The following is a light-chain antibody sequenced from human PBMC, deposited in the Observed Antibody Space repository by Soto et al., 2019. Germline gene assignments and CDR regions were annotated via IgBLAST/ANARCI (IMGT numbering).Light chain of an antibody. CDR3: QQYGSSRRT. Sequence: IVLTQSPATLSLSPGERATLSCRASQSVSSYLAWYQQKPGQAPRLLIYDASNRATGIPDRFSGSGSGTDFTLTISRLEPEDFAAYYCQQYGSSRRTFGQGTKVDIK. CDR1: QSVSSY. V-gene: IGKV3-20*01. J-gene: IGKJ1*01. CDR2: DAS.